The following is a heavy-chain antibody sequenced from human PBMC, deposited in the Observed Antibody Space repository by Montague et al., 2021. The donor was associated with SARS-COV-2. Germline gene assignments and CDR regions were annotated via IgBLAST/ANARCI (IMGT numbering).Heavy chain of an antibody. CDR3: ARVGRQQLVRLSGMDV. V-gene: IGHV4-39*07. J-gene: IGHJ6*02. Sequence: SETLSLTCTVSGGSISSSSYYWGWIRQPPGKGLVWIGSIYYSGSTYYNPSLKSRVTISVDTSKHQFSLKLISVTAADTAVYYCARVGRQQLVRLSGMDVWGQGTTVTVSS. D-gene: IGHD6-13*01. CDR2: IYYSGST. CDR1: GGSISSSSYY.